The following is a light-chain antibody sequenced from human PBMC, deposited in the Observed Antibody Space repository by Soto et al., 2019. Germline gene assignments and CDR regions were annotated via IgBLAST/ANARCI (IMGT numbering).Light chain of an antibody. V-gene: IGKV1-27*01. CDR3: QQYNSSPT. Sequence: DIQMTQSPSSLSASVGDRVTITCRASQDISNYLAWYQQRPGKVPKLLIYAASTLQSGVPSRFSGSGSGTDFTLTISSLQPEDVATYYCQQYNSSPTFGQGTKVEIK. CDR1: QDISNY. CDR2: AAS. J-gene: IGKJ1*01.